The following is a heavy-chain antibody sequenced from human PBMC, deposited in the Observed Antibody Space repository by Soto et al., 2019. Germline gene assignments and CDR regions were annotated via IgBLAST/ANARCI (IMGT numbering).Heavy chain of an antibody. V-gene: IGHV3-21*01. CDR1: GFTFSSYS. CDR3: ARGGWLLDYYYYGMDV. D-gene: IGHD5-12*01. Sequence: LRVSCAASGFTFSSYSMNWVRQAPGKGLEWVSSISSSSSYIYYADSVKGRFTISRDNAKNSLYLQMNSLRAEDTAVYYCARGGWLLDYYYYGMDVWGQGTTVTVSS. CDR2: ISSSSSYI. J-gene: IGHJ6*02.